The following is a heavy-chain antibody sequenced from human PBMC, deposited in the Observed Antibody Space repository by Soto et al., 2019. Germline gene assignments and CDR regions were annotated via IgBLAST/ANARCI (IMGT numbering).Heavy chain of an antibody. J-gene: IGHJ4*02. CDR3: AGYGAGSYYNAEPFDY. CDR1: GGTFSSYA. CDR2: IIPIFGTA. D-gene: IGHD3-10*01. Sequence: QVQLVQSGAEVKKPGSSVKVSCKASGGTFSSYAISWVRQAPGQGLEWMGGIIPIFGTANYAQKFQGRVTITADKSTSTAYMELSSLRSEDTAVYYCAGYGAGSYYNAEPFDYWGQGTLVTVSS. V-gene: IGHV1-69*06.